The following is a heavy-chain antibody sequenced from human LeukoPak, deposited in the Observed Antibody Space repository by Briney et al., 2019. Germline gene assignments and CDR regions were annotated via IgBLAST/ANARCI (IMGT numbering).Heavy chain of an antibody. CDR3: AKDRSYYDSSGSPTFDY. CDR1: GFTFSSYG. D-gene: IGHD3-22*01. CDR2: ISYDGSNK. Sequence: GGSLRLPCAASGFTFSSYGMHWVPQAPGKGLEWVADISYDGSNKYYADSVKGRFTISRDNSKNTLYLQMNSLRAEDTAVYYCAKDRSYYDSSGSPTFDYWGQGTLVTVSS. J-gene: IGHJ4*02. V-gene: IGHV3-30*18.